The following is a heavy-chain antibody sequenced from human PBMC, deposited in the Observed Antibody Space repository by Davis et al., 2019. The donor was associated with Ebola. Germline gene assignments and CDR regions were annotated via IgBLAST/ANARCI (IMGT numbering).Heavy chain of an antibody. V-gene: IGHV5-51*01. CDR3: ARQTTVTTDFDY. D-gene: IGHD4-17*01. CDR2: T. J-gene: IGHJ4*02. Sequence: TSYSPSFQGQVPISADRSISTAYLQWSSLKASDTAMYYCARQTTVTTDFDYWGQGTLVTVSS.